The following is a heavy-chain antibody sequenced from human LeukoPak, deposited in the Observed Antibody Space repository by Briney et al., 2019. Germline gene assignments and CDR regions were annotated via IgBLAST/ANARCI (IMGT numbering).Heavy chain of an antibody. CDR1: GGTFSSYA. Sequence: GASVKVSCKASGGTFSSYAISWVRQAPGQGLEWMGRIIPILGIASYAQKFQGRVTITADKSTSTAHMELSSLRSEDTAVYYCATYYYGSDSNWFDPWGQGTLVTVSS. J-gene: IGHJ5*02. D-gene: IGHD3-10*01. V-gene: IGHV1-69*04. CDR3: ATYYYGSDSNWFDP. CDR2: IIPILGIA.